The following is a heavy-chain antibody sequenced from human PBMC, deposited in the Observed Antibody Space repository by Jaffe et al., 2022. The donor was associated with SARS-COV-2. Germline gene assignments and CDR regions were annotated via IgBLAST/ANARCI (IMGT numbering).Heavy chain of an antibody. J-gene: IGHJ6*03. CDR1: GFTFSTYA. CDR3: ATDSGSSRGDYYYYMDF. D-gene: IGHD2-15*01. CDR2: ISYGGRSK. V-gene: IGHV3-30*04. Sequence: QVQLVESGGGVVQPGRSLRLSCAASGFTFSTYAMHWVRQAPGKGLEWVAVISYGGRSKYYADSLKGRFTISRDNSKSTLYLQMDSLRAEDTAVYYCATDSGSSRGDYYYYMDFWGKGTTVSVSS.